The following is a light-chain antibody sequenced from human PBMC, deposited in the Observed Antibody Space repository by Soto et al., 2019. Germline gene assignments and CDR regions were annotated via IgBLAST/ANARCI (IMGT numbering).Light chain of an antibody. Sequence: IQMAQSPPSLSASLGARVTITCRASQGIRKDIGWYQHKTEKAPKRLTYAASSVQSGVPSRLRGSGCGTEFTLTFSSLKPEDFETYYCLQHNSYPRTFGQGTKVDIK. CDR2: AAS. V-gene: IGKV1-17*01. CDR3: LQHNSYPRT. J-gene: IGKJ1*01. CDR1: QGIRKD.